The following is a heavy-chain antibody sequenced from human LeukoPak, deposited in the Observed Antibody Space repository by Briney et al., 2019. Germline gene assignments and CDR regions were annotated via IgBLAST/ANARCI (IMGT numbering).Heavy chain of an antibody. D-gene: IGHD2-21*02. CDR1: GFTFSSYA. CDR2: ISGSGGST. CDR3: ARRLGCGGDCSGFDY. J-gene: IGHJ4*02. V-gene: IGHV3-23*01. Sequence: QPGGSLRLSCAASGFTFSSYAMSWVRQAPGKGLEWVSAISGSGGSTYYADSVKGRFTISRDNSKNTLYLQMNSLRAEDTAVYYCARRLGCGGDCSGFDYWGQGTLVTVSS.